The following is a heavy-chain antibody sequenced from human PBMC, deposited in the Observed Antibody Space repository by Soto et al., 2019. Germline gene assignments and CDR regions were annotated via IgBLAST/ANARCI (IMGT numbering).Heavy chain of an antibody. D-gene: IGHD3-16*02. V-gene: IGHV1-69*06. CDR1: GGTFSSYA. Sequence: SVKVSCKASGGTFSSYAISWVRQAPGQGLEWMGGIIPIFGTANYAQKFQGRVTITADKSTSTAHMELSSLRSEDTAVYYCARGKQYDYVWGSYRQNYYYGMDVWGQGTTVTV. J-gene: IGHJ6*02. CDR3: ARGKQYDYVWGSYRQNYYYGMDV. CDR2: IIPIFGTA.